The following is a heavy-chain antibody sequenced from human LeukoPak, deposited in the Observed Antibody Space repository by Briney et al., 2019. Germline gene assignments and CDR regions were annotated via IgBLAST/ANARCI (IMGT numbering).Heavy chain of an antibody. CDR3: AYDSSGYYRPDYYMDV. J-gene: IGHJ6*03. CDR2: IYYSGST. V-gene: IGHV4-59*01. D-gene: IGHD3-22*01. CDR1: GGSISSYY. Sequence: KPSETLSLTCTVSGGSISSYYWSWIRQPPGKGLEWIGYIYYSGSTNYNPSLKSRVTISVDTSKNQFSLKLSSVTAADTAVYYCAYDSSGYYRPDYYMDVWGKGTTVTVSS.